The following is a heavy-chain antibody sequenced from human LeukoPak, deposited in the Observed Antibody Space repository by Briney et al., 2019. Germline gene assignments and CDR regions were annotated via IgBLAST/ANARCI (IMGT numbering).Heavy chain of an antibody. CDR2: ISAYIGNT. Sequence: ASVKVSCKASGYTFTSYGISWVRQAPGQGLEWMGWISAYIGNTNYAQKLQGRVTMTTDTSTSTAYMELRSLRSDDTAMYYCARDFLVPAAMCLDYWGQGTLVTVSS. CDR3: ARDFLVPAAMCLDY. V-gene: IGHV1-18*01. CDR1: GYTFTSYG. J-gene: IGHJ4*02. D-gene: IGHD2-2*01.